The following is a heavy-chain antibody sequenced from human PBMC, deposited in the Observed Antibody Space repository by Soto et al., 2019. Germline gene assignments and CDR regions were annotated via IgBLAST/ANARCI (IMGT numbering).Heavy chain of an antibody. CDR1: GGSISSGGYS. V-gene: IGHV4-61*08. CDR2: IYYSGST. Sequence: PSETLSLTCAVSGGSISSGGYSWSWIRQPPGKGLEWIGYIYYSGSTNYNPSLKSRVTISVDTSKNQFSLKLSSVTAADTAVYYCARDYGGNSDYWGQGTLVTVSS. CDR3: ARDYGGNSDY. J-gene: IGHJ4*02. D-gene: IGHD4-17*01.